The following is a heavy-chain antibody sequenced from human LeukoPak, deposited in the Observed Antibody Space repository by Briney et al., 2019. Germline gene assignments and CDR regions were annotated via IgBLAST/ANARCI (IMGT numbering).Heavy chain of an antibody. J-gene: IGHJ4*02. Sequence: ASVKVSCKASGYTFTSYGISWVRQAPGQGLEWMGWISAYNGNTNYAQKLQGRVTMTTDTSTSTAYMELRSLRSDDTAVYYCARDLVGYGGNSVNDYWGQGTLVTVSS. CDR2: ISAYNGNT. V-gene: IGHV1-18*01. CDR3: ARDLVGYGGNSVNDY. D-gene: IGHD4-23*01. CDR1: GYTFTSYG.